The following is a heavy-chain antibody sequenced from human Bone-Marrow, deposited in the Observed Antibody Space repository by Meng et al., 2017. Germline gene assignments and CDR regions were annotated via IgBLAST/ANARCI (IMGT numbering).Heavy chain of an antibody. D-gene: IGHD6-13*01. J-gene: IGHJ4*02. V-gene: IGHV4-39*07. Sequence: SETLSLPCTVPGGSISSSSYYWGWIRQPPGKGLEWIGSIYYIGSTYYNPSLKSRVTISVETAKNKFSLKLSTVTAADTAVYYCARDLVEQLAPTGVDYWGQGTLVTVSS. CDR2: IYYIGST. CDR3: ARDLVEQLAPTGVDY. CDR1: GGSISSSSYY.